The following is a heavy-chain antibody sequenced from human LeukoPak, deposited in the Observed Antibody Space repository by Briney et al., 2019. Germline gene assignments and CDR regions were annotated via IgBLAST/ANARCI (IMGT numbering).Heavy chain of an antibody. J-gene: IGHJ4*02. Sequence: GGSLRLSCAASGFTFADYAMHWVRQAPGKGLEWVSLIRGDDTTFYADSVKGRFTISRDNSKNSLYLQMNSLRAEDTAVYYCARDRGSGWHTFDYWGQGTLVTVSS. D-gene: IGHD6-19*01. CDR3: ARDRGSGWHTFDY. V-gene: IGHV3-43*02. CDR2: IRGDDTT. CDR1: GFTFADYA.